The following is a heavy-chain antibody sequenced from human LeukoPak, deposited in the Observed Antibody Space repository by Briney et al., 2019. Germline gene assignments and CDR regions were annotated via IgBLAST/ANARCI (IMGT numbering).Heavy chain of an antibody. D-gene: IGHD6-13*01. Sequence: GESLKISCKGSGYSFTSYWIGWVRQMPGKGLEWMGIIYPGDSDTRYSPSFQGQVTISADKSISTAYLQWSSLKASDTAMYYCVRPVAAGYRPYYFDYWGQGTLVTVSS. CDR3: VRPVAAGYRPYYFDY. CDR2: IYPGDSDT. J-gene: IGHJ4*02. CDR1: GYSFTSYW. V-gene: IGHV5-51*01.